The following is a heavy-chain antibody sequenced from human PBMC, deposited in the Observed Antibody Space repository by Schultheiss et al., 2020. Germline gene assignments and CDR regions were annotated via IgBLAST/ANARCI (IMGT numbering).Heavy chain of an antibody. V-gene: IGHV4-34*01. J-gene: IGHJ6*03. D-gene: IGHD5-18*01. CDR1: GGSFSGYY. CDR3: ARVYTQLWPYYYYYMDV. Sequence: SETLSLTCAVYGGSFSGYYWSWIRQPPGKGLEWIGEINHSGSTNYNPSLKSRVTISVDTSKNQFSLKLSSVTAADTAVYYCARVYTQLWPYYYYYMDVWGKGTTVTVSS. CDR2: INHSGST.